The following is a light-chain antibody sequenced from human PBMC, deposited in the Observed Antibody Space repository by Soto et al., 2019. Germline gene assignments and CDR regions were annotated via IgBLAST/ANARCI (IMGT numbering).Light chain of an antibody. CDR3: HQYASIPPLT. CDR2: GAS. V-gene: IGKV3-20*01. CDR1: QSVSSRY. Sequence: EIVLTQSPGTLSLSPGERATLSCRASQSVSSRYLAWYQQKPGQAPRLLIYGASSRATGIPDRFSGSGSGTDFTLTISRLEPEDFAVYYCHQYASIPPLTFGGGTKVEIK. J-gene: IGKJ4*01.